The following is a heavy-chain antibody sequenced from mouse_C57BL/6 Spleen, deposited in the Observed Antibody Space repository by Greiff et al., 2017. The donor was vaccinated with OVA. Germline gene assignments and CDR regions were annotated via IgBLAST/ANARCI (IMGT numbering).Heavy chain of an antibody. CDR3: AKGISSYDPFAY. CDR2: INPNYGTT. V-gene: IGHV1-39*01. Sequence: EVKLMESGPELVKPGASVKISCKASGYSFTDYNMNWVKQSNGKSLEWIGVINPNYGTTSYNQKFKGKATLTVDQSSSTAYMQLNSLTSEDSAVYYCAKGISSYDPFAYWGQGTLVTVSA. D-gene: IGHD2-3*01. J-gene: IGHJ3*01. CDR1: GYSFTDYN.